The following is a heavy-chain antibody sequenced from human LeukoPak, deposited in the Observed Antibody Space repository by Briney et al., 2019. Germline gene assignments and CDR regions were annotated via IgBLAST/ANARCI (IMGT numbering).Heavy chain of an antibody. CDR1: GYTFTGYY. J-gene: IGHJ4*02. CDR3: ASQYDYGDYEQGKFDY. Sequence: ASVKVSCKASGYTFTGYYMHWVRQAPGQGLEWMGWINPNSGGTNYAQKFQGRVTMTRDTSISTAYMELSRLRSDDTAVYYCASQYDYGDYEQGKFDYWGQGTLVTVSS. CDR2: INPNSGGT. V-gene: IGHV1-2*02. D-gene: IGHD4-17*01.